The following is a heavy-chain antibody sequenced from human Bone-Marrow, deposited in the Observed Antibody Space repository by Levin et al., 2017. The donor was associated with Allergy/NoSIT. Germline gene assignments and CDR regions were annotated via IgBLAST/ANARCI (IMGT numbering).Heavy chain of an antibody. J-gene: IGHJ4*02. V-gene: IGHV3-30*03. CDR1: GFTFSSYG. Sequence: PGGSLRLSCAASGFTFSSYGMHWVRQAPGKGLEWVALISNDGGRSKYYADSVKGRFAISRDDSKNTLYLQMNSLRAEDTAVYYCARDHDYVFGGDAYWGQGTLVTVSS. CDR3: ARDHDYVFGGDAY. CDR2: ISNDGGRSK. D-gene: IGHD3-16*01.